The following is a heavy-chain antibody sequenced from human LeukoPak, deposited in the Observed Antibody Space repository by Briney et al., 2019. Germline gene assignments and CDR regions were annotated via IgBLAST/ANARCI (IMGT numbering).Heavy chain of an antibody. CDR1: GFTFISYS. CDR2: ISTCSSYI. V-gene: IGHV3-21*01. J-gene: IGHJ5*02. Sequence: TGGSLSLPCAASGFTFISYSMNWVPQAPGKGREWVSSISTCSSYIYYADSVKGRFTISRDNDKISLYLQMNSLGAEDTAVYYCARDSRRSSDPWGQGTLVTVSS. CDR3: ARDSRRSSDP. D-gene: IGHD3-16*02.